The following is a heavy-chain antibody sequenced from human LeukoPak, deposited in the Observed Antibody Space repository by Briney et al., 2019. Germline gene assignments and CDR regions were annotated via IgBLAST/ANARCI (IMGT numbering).Heavy chain of an antibody. J-gene: IGHJ4*02. CDR2: ISAYNGNT. Sequence: GASVKVSCKASGYTFTSYGISWVRQAPGQGLEWMGWISAYNGNTNYAQKLQGRATMTTDTSTSTAYMELRSLRSDDTAVYYCARTTWIQLWPTGYYYFDYWGQGTLVTVSS. CDR1: GYTFTSYG. D-gene: IGHD5-18*01. V-gene: IGHV1-18*01. CDR3: ARTTWIQLWPTGYYYFDY.